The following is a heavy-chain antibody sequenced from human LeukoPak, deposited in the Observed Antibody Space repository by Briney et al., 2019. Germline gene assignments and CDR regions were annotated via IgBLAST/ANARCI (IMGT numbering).Heavy chain of an antibody. V-gene: IGHV3-21*01. D-gene: IGHD5-24*01. Sequence: GGSLRLSCAASGFTFSSYSMNWVRQAPGKGLEWVSSISSSSSYIYYADSVKGRFTISRDNAKNSLYLQMNSLRAEDTAVYYCASLVEMASNPPSDYWGQGTLVTVSS. CDR1: GFTFSSYS. J-gene: IGHJ4*02. CDR3: ASLVEMASNPPSDY. CDR2: ISSSSSYI.